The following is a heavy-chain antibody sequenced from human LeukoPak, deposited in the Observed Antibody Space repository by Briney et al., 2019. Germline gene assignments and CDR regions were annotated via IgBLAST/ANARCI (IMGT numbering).Heavy chain of an antibody. D-gene: IGHD6-19*01. CDR1: GFTFTTYS. V-gene: IGHV1-3*01. CDR2: INAANGNT. Sequence: GASVKVSCKTSGFTFTTYSMHWVRQAPGERLEWMGWINAANGNTQYSQKFQGRVTITRDTSASTAYMELSSLRSEDTAVYYCVRGAPIRVAVAATLDPWGQGTLVTVPS. CDR3: VRGAPIRVAVAATLDP. J-gene: IGHJ5*02.